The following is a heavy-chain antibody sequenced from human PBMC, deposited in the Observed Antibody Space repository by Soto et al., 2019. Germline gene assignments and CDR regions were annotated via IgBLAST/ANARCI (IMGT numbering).Heavy chain of an antibody. CDR3: AKVRNYYGSGSYGGSFDY. Sequence: GGSLRLSCAASGFTFSSYGMHWVRQAPGKGLEWVAVISYDGSNKYYADSVKGRFTISRDNSKNTLYLQMNSLRAEDTAVYYCAKVRNYYGSGSYGGSFDYWGQGTLVTVSS. V-gene: IGHV3-30*18. CDR1: GFTFSSYG. J-gene: IGHJ4*02. D-gene: IGHD3-10*01. CDR2: ISYDGSNK.